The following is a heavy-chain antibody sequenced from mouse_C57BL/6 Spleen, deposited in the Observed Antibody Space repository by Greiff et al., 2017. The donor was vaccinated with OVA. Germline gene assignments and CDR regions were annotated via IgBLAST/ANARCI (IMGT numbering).Heavy chain of an antibody. CDR1: GYTFTDYY. Sequence: EVKLQQSGPELVKPGASVKISCKASGYTFTDYYMNWVKQSHGKSLEWIGDINPNNGGTSYNQKFKDKAPWTVDMSSSTAYMELRSLTSEDSAVYYCARKFADWGQGTLVTVSA. CDR3: ARKFAD. CDR2: INPNNGGT. V-gene: IGHV1-26*01. J-gene: IGHJ3*01.